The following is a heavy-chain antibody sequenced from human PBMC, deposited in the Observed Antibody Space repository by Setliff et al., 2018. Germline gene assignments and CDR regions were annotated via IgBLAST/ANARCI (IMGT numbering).Heavy chain of an antibody. CDR2: ISHSNTYI. Sequence: PGGSLRLSCAASGFVFSTYDMNWVRQAPGKGLEWVSSISHSNTYIYYADSVKGRFTIYRDNATNSLYLQMNSLRAEDTAVYYCARGNFYYFDRTGRGPNWFDPWGQGTLVTVSS. CDR1: GFVFSTYD. J-gene: IGHJ5*02. V-gene: IGHV3-21*01. CDR3: ARGNFYYFDRTGRGPNWFDP. D-gene: IGHD3-22*01.